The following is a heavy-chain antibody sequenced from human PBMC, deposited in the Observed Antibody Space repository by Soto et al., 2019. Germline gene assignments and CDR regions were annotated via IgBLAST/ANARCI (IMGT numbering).Heavy chain of an antibody. D-gene: IGHD3-10*01. J-gene: IGHJ6*03. CDR2: IIPILGIA. CDR3: AREHGSGSYYYYYYMDV. CDR1: GGTFSSYT. Sequence: QVQLVQSGAEVKKPGSSVKVSCKASGGTFSSYTISWVRQAPGQGLEWMGRIIPILGIANYAQKFQGRVTITADKSTSTAYRELSSLRSEDTAVYYCAREHGSGSYYYYYYMDVWGKGTTVTVSS. V-gene: IGHV1-69*08.